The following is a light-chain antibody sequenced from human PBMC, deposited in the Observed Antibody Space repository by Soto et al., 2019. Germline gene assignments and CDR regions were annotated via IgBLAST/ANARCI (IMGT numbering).Light chain of an antibody. CDR3: AAWDDSLNGWV. V-gene: IGLV1-44*01. CDR2: RNN. CDR1: SSNSGSNT. J-gene: IGLJ3*02. Sequence: QSVLTQPPSASGTPGQRVTISCSGSSSNSGSNTVNWYQQLPGTAPKLFIYRNNQRPSAVPDRFSGSKSGTSASLAISGLQSEDEADYYCAAWDDSLNGWVFGGGTKRTVL.